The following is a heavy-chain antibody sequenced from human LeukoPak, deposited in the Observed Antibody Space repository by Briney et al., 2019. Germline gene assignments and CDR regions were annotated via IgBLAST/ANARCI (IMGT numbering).Heavy chain of an antibody. CDR2: IDSDNNT. V-gene: IGHV3-53*01. CDR3: SGSSRYGYFDY. Sequence: GGSLRLSCVASGFNFSGKYMSWVRQAPGRGLEWVSIIDSDNNTYYGDSVKGRFIISRDNSKHTLFLQLNTLRAEDTAVYYCSGSSRYGYFDYWGQGTLVTVSS. CDR1: GFNFSGKY. D-gene: IGHD6-13*01. J-gene: IGHJ4*02.